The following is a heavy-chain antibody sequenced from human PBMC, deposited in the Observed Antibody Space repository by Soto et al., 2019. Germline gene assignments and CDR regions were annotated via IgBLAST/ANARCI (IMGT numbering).Heavy chain of an antibody. CDR2: INHSGST. CDR3: AREGVYGDYDY. CDR1: GGSFSGYY. V-gene: IGHV4-34*01. J-gene: IGHJ4*02. Sequence: QVQLQQWGAGLLKPSETLSLTCAVYGGSFSGYYWSWIRQPPGKGLEWIGEINHSGSTNYNPSLKSRVTISVDTSKNQFSLKLSSVTAAGTAVYYCAREGVYGDYDYWGQGTLVTVSS. D-gene: IGHD4-17*01.